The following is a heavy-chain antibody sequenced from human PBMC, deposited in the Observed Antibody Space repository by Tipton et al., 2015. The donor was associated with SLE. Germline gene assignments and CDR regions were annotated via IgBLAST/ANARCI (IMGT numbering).Heavy chain of an antibody. Sequence: SLRLSCAASGFTFSSYGMHWVRQAPGKGLEWVAVISYDGSNKYYADSVKGRFTISRDNSKNTLYLQMNSLRAEDTAVYYCAKDTQQLVRDYGMDVWGQGTTVTVSS. CDR1: GFTFSSYG. D-gene: IGHD6-13*01. V-gene: IGHV3-30*18. CDR2: ISYDGSNK. J-gene: IGHJ6*02. CDR3: AKDTQQLVRDYGMDV.